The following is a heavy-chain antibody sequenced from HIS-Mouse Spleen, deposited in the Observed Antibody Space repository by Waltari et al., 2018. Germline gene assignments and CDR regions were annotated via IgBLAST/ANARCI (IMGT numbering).Heavy chain of an antibody. J-gene: IGHJ2*01. CDR2: IYYSGST. Sequence: QLQLQESGPGLVKPSETLSLTCTVPGGSIRRSSYYWGWIRQPQGKGLEWIGSIYYSGSTYYNPSLKSRVTISVDTSKNQFSLKLSSVTAADTAVYYCAREIPYSSSWYDWYFDLWGRGTLVTVSS. D-gene: IGHD6-13*01. V-gene: IGHV4-39*07. CDR1: GGSIRRSSYY. CDR3: AREIPYSSSWYDWYFDL.